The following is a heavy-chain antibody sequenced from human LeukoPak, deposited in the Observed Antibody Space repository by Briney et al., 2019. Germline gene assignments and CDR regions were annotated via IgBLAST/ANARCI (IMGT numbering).Heavy chain of an antibody. J-gene: IGHJ4*02. D-gene: IGHD3-22*01. CDR1: GFTFSSYW. CDR3: ARGPPDYYDSSGYYLNY. CDR2: INSDGSST. V-gene: IGHV3-74*01. Sequence: GGSLRLSCAASGFTFSSYWMHWVRQAPGKGLVWVSRINSDGSSTSYADSVKGRFTISRDNAKNTLYLQMNSLRAEDTAVYYCARGPPDYYDSSGYYLNYWGQGTLVTVSS.